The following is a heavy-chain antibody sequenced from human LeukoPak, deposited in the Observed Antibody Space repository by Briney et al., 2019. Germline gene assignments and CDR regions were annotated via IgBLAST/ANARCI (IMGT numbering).Heavy chain of an antibody. CDR3: ARGQLPLYYYYYYMDV. CDR1: GFTFSSYW. V-gene: IGHV3-7*01. Sequence: GGSLRLSCAASGFTFSSYWMSWVRQAPGKGLEWVANIKQDESEKYYVDSVKGRFTISRDNAKNSLYLQMNSLRAEDTAVYYCARGQLPLYYYYYYMDVWGKGTTVTVPS. D-gene: IGHD2-2*01. CDR2: IKQDESEK. J-gene: IGHJ6*03.